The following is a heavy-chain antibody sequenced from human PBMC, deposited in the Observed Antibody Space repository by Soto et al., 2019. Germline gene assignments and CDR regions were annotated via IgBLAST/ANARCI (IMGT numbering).Heavy chain of an antibody. Sequence: GGSLRLSCAASGFTITNYAMNWVGQAPGKGLEWVGRVKSKTDGGTTDYAAPVKGRFTISRDDSKNMLYLQMNSLKTEDTAVYYCTTVGPWLAGSSFTYYDMDVWGQGTTVTVSS. V-gene: IGHV3-15*07. D-gene: IGHD6-19*01. CDR2: VKSKTDGGTT. CDR1: GFTITNYA. J-gene: IGHJ6*02. CDR3: TTVGPWLAGSSFTYYDMDV.